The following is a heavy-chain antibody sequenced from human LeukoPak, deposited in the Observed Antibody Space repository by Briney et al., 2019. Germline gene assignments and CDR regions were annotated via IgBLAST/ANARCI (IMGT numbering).Heavy chain of an antibody. D-gene: IGHD6-19*01. CDR3: AKVGYSSGWYPMYYFDY. CDR1: GFTFSSYG. V-gene: IGHV3-23*01. J-gene: IGHJ4*02. CDR2: ISGSGGST. Sequence: PGGSLRLSCAAPGFTFSSYGMSWVRQAPRKGLEWVSAISGSGGSTYYADSVKGRFTISRDNSKNTLYLQMNSLRAEDTAVYYCAKVGYSSGWYPMYYFDYWGQGTLVTVSS.